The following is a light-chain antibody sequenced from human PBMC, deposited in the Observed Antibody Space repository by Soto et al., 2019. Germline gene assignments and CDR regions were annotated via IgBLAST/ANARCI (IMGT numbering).Light chain of an antibody. CDR2: EVS. Sequence: QSALTQPASVSGSPGQSITISCTGTSSDIGGYNYVSWYQQYPGKAPKLMIYEVSNRPSGVSNRFSGSKSGNTASLTISGLQAEDEADYYCNSYTSSSTVVFGGGTKLTVL. V-gene: IGLV2-14*01. CDR3: NSYTSSSTVV. J-gene: IGLJ2*01. CDR1: SSDIGGYNY.